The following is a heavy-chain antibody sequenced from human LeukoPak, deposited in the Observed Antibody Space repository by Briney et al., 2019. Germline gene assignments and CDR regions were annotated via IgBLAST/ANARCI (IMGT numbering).Heavy chain of an antibody. V-gene: IGHV3-74*01. CDR3: AREGPRGNSQFDY. Sequence: PGGSLRLSCAASGFTFSSYWMHWVRQAPGKGLVCVSRINTDGSSTIYADSVKGRLTISRDNSKNTLYLQMNSLRAEDTAVYYCAREGPRGNSQFDYWGQGTLVTVSS. CDR1: GFTFSSYW. CDR2: INTDGSST. D-gene: IGHD2/OR15-2a*01. J-gene: IGHJ4*02.